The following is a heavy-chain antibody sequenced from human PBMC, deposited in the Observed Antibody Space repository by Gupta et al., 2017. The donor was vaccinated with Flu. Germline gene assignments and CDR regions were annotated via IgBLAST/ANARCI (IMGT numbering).Heavy chain of an antibody. Sequence: QVQLQESGPGLVKPSQTLSLTCTVSGGSISTASHYWSWIRQLPGKGLEWIGYVYYQGSSYYNPSLKSRVSISVDTSKNQFSLNLSSVTAADTAVYYCARDVVVVPAVGPSYYMDLWGKGTTVIVSS. J-gene: IGHJ6*03. CDR1: GGSISTASHY. CDR2: VYYQGSS. D-gene: IGHD2-2*01. V-gene: IGHV4-31*03. CDR3: ARDVVVVPAVGPSYYMDL.